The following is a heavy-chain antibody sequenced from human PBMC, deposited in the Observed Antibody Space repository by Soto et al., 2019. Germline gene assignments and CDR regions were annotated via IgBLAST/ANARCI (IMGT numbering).Heavy chain of an antibody. CDR1: GFTFSSYA. Sequence: GGSLRLSCAASGFTFSSYAMSWVRQAPWKGLEWVSAISGSGGSTYYADSVKGRFTISRDNSKNTLYLQMNSLRAEDTAVYYCAKSLYYGDYVKNFDYWGQGTLVTVSS. CDR2: ISGSGGST. D-gene: IGHD4-17*01. V-gene: IGHV3-23*01. CDR3: AKSLYYGDYVKNFDY. J-gene: IGHJ4*02.